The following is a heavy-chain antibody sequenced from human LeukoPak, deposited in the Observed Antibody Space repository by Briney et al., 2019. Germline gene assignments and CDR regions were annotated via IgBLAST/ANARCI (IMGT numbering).Heavy chain of an antibody. D-gene: IGHD6-19*01. J-gene: IGHJ4*02. V-gene: IGHV3-21*01. Sequence: TGGSLRLSCAASGFSFSDYWMSWVRQAPGKGLEWVSSISSSSSYIYYADSVKGRFTISRDNAKNSLYLQMNSLRAEDTAVYYCARELRPQWLAFDYWGQGTLVTVSS. CDR1: GFSFSDYW. CDR2: ISSSSSYI. CDR3: ARELRPQWLAFDY.